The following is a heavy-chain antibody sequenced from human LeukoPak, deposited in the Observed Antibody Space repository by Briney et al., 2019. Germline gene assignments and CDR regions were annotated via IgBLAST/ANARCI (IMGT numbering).Heavy chain of an antibody. Sequence: GGSLRLSCAASGFTFSSYEMNWVRQAPGKGLEWVAFIRDDGSNKYYADSVKGRFTISRDKSKNTLYLQMNSLRAEDTAVYYCAKELEGYRLLSRKYYYYYMDVWGKGTTVTISS. V-gene: IGHV3-30*02. D-gene: IGHD2/OR15-2a*01. J-gene: IGHJ6*03. CDR1: GFTFSSYE. CDR2: IRDDGSNK. CDR3: AKELEGYRLLSRKYYYYYMDV.